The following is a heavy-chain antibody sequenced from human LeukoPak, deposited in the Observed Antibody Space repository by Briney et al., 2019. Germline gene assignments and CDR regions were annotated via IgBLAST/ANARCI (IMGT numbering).Heavy chain of an antibody. J-gene: IGHJ4*02. V-gene: IGHV3-7*05. CDR2: IKQDGSET. Sequence: PGGSLRLSCGGSGIXLSTYWINWVRQAPGKGLEWMAIIKQDGSETYYVDSVKGRFTISRDNAKNSLYLQMNSLRAEDTAVYYCARGSGWLIDYWGQGSLVTVSS. CDR1: GIXLSTYW. CDR3: ARGSGWLIDY. D-gene: IGHD6-19*01.